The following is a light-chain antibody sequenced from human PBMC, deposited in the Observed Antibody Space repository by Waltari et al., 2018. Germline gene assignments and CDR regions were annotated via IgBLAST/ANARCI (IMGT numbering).Light chain of an antibody. Sequence: EMVLTQSPATLSLSQGERAIVCCRASESVSRSLNLYQQKGGQAPRLLIQADEKRATGIPARFSFSGSGTDFTLTISSLEPEDFGVYYCLQRSDWPPVYTFGQGTNLEIK. V-gene: IGKV3-11*01. CDR1: ESVSRS. J-gene: IGKJ2*01. CDR2: ADE. CDR3: LQRSDWPPVYT.